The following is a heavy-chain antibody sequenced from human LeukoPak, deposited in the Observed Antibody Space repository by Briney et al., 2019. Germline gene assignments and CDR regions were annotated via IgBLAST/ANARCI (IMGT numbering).Heavy chain of an antibody. CDR1: GGTFSSYG. CDR3: ANSRFYDYVWGSYRLH. Sequence: AGSLRLSCAASGGTFSSYGMHWGRQAPGQGLEWVAFIRYDGSNKYYSDSVKGRFTTSRDNSKNTLYLQMNSLRAEDTAVYYCANSRFYDYVWGSYRLHWGQGTLVTVSS. J-gene: IGHJ4*02. CDR2: IRYDGSNK. D-gene: IGHD3-16*02. V-gene: IGHV3-30*02.